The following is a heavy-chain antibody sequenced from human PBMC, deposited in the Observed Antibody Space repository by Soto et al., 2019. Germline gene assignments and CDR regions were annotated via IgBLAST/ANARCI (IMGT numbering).Heavy chain of an antibody. D-gene: IGHD5-18*01. Sequence: PGGSLRLSCAASGFTFSDYYMSWIRQAPGKGLEWFSYISSSGSTTYYADSVKGLFTISRDNSKNTLYLQMNSLRAGDTAVYYCASLRGYSYGSPLYYFDYWGQGTLVTVSS. CDR2: ISSSGSTT. CDR3: ASLRGYSYGSPLYYFDY. J-gene: IGHJ4*02. V-gene: IGHV3-11*01. CDR1: GFTFSDYY.